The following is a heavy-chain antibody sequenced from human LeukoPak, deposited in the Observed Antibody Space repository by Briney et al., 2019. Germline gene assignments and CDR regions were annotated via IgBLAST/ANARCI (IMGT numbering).Heavy chain of an antibody. D-gene: IGHD5-12*01. Sequence: SETLSLTCAVSGVFISSSKWWSWVRQPPGKGLEWIGEIYHSGSTNYNPSLKSRFTISVDKSKNQFSLNLTSVTAADTAVYYCARVSGGYGLDYWGQGILVTVSS. CDR1: GVFISSSKW. V-gene: IGHV4-4*02. J-gene: IGHJ4*02. CDR2: IYHSGST. CDR3: ARVSGGYGLDY.